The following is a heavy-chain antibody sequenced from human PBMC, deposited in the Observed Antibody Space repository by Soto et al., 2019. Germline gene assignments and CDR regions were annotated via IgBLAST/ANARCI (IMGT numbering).Heavy chain of an antibody. J-gene: IGHJ3*02. D-gene: IGHD6-19*01. Sequence: EVQLVESGGGLVQPGGSLRLSCAASGFTFSSYWMHWVRQAPGKGLVWVSRINSDGSSTSYADSVKGRFTISRDNXXNTLYLQMNSLRAEDTAVYYCARERSGWNLDAFDIWGQGTMVTVSS. CDR1: GFTFSSYW. V-gene: IGHV3-74*01. CDR2: INSDGSST. CDR3: ARERSGWNLDAFDI.